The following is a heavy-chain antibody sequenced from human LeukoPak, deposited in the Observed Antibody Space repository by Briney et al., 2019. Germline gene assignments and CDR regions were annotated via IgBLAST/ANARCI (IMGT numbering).Heavy chain of an antibody. J-gene: IGHJ4*02. D-gene: IGHD2-15*01. CDR1: GFTFSVYW. Sequence: QTGGSLRLSCAASGFTFSVYWMSWVRQTPGKELEWVANISPDGGLQFYVDSVRGRFTISRDNARNSLYLQMDSLRVEDTAIYYCGGACRSAACGGYWGQGALVTVSS. CDR2: ISPDGGLQ. V-gene: IGHV3-7*03. CDR3: GGACRSAACGGY.